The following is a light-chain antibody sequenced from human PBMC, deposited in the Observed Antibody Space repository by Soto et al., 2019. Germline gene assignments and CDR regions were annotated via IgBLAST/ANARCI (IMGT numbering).Light chain of an antibody. J-gene: IGKJ5*01. CDR1: QSVSSN. CDR3: QQYDNWPIT. CDR2: GAS. V-gene: IGKV3-15*01. Sequence: ETVMTQSPATLSVSPGERATLSCRASQSVSSNLAWYQQKPGQAPRLLIYGASNRATDIPGRFSGSGSGTEFTLTISSLQSEDFAVYYCQQYDNWPITFGQGTRLEIK.